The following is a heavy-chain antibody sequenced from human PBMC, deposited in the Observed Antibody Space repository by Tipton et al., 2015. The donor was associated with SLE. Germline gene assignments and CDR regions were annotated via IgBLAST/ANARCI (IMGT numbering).Heavy chain of an antibody. CDR2: IYDSGST. CDR3: ARRQASDAFDI. Sequence: TLSLTCIVSGCSISSYYWSWIRQPPGKGLEWIGYIYDSGSTNYNPSLKSRVTISVDTSNQFSLKLSSVTAADTAVYYCARRQASDAFDIWGQGTMLTVSS. J-gene: IGHJ3*02. CDR1: GCSISSYY. V-gene: IGHV4-59*01.